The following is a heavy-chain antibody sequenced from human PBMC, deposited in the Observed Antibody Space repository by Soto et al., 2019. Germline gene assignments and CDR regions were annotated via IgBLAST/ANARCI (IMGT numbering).Heavy chain of an antibody. V-gene: IGHV1-2*02. CDR2: INPNSGGT. CDR1: GYTFTGYY. D-gene: IGHD4-4*01. CDR3: ARVSSRGTVNYFDY. Sequence: ASVKVSCKASGYTFTGYYMHWVRQAPGQGLEWMGWINPNSGGTNYAQKFQGRVTMTRDTSISTAYMELSRLRSDDTAVYYCARVSSRGTVNYFDYWGQGTLVTVYS. J-gene: IGHJ4*02.